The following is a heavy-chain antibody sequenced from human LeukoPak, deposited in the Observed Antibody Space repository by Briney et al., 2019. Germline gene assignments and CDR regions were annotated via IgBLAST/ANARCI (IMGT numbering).Heavy chain of an antibody. J-gene: IGHJ6*02. Sequence: SVKVSCKASGGTFSSYAISWVREAPGQGLEWMGRIIPILGIANYAQKSQGRVTITADKSTSTAYMELSSLRSEDTAVYYCARNSIRDHSGNPPGPYGMDVWGQGTTVTVSS. CDR1: GGTFSSYA. D-gene: IGHD4-23*01. CDR2: IIPILGIA. V-gene: IGHV1-69*04. CDR3: ARNSIRDHSGNPPGPYGMDV.